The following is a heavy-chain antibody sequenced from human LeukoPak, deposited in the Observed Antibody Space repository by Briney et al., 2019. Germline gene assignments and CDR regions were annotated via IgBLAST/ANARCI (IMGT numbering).Heavy chain of an antibody. V-gene: IGHV3-30*02. CDR1: GFSFGIYG. CDR2: IWADGRRE. CDR3: ARGMVATGS. J-gene: IGHJ5*02. D-gene: IGHD5-12*01. Sequence: GGSLRVSCAASGFSFGIYGMRWVRQAPGKGLEWVAFIWADGRRECYADSVRGRFTVSRDNSNNTLYLHMTSLRVEDTAVYYWARGMVATGSWGQGTLVTVSS.